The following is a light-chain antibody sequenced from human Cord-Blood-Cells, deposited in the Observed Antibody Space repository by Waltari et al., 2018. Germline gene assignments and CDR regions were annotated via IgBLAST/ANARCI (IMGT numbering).Light chain of an antibody. J-gene: IGLJ3*02. Sequence: NFMLTQPHSVSESPGKTVTISCTRSSGSIASNYVQWYQQRPGSAPTTVIYEDNQRPSGVPDRFSGSKSGNTASLTISGLQAEDEADYYCCSYAGSYKVFGGGTKLTVL. CDR2: EDN. CDR3: CSYAGSYKV. CDR1: SGSIASNY. V-gene: IGLV6-57*03.